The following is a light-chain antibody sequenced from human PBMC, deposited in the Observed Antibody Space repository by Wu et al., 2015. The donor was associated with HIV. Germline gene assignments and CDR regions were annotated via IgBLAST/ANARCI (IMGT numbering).Light chain of an antibody. CDR3: QQFESSTYS. CDR2: GAY. V-gene: IGKV3-20*01. CDR1: QRVSNNY. Sequence: EIVLTQSPDTLSLSLGERATLSCRASQRVSNNYLVWYQHRPGQPPRLLIYGAYTRAAGIPGRFSGSGSGTDFTLTISRLEPEDFAVYYCQQFESSTYSFGQGTKLEI. J-gene: IGKJ2*03.